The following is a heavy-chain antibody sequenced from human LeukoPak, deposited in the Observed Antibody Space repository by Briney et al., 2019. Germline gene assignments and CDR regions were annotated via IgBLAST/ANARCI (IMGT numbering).Heavy chain of an antibody. Sequence: PGGSLRLSCVASGFSISRYWMSWVRLATGKGLEWVANIKQDGSEEYYVDSVKGRFTISRDNAKNSLYLQMKSLRAEDTAVYYCARSAPYFDYWGQGTLVTVSP. J-gene: IGHJ4*02. CDR2: IKQDGSEE. CDR1: GFSISRYW. D-gene: IGHD2-21*01. V-gene: IGHV3-7*04. CDR3: ARSAPYFDY.